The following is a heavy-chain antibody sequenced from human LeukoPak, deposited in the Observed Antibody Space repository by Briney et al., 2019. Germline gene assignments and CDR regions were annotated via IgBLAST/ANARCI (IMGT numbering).Heavy chain of an antibody. CDR3: AKVASGWQNWFDP. J-gene: IGHJ5*02. CDR2: ISWNSGSI. V-gene: IGHV3-9*01. Sequence: PGGSLRLSCAASGFTFDDYAMHWVRQAPGKGLEWVSGISWNSGSIGYADSVKGRFTISRDNAKNSPYLQMNSLRAEDTALYYCAKVASGWQNWFDPWGQGTLVTVSS. CDR1: GFTFDDYA. D-gene: IGHD6-19*01.